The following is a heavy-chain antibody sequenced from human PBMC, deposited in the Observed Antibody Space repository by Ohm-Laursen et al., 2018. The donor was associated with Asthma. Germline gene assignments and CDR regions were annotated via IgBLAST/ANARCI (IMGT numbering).Heavy chain of an antibody. CDR2: INAGNGNT. J-gene: IGHJ6*02. V-gene: IGHV1-3*01. Sequence: ASVKVSCNASGYTFTSYAMHWVRQAPGQRLEWMGWINAGNGNTKYSQKFQGRVTITADESTSTAYMELSSLRSEDTAVYYCAREPLYPAYYYGMDVWGQGTTVTVSS. CDR3: AREPLYPAYYYGMDV. CDR1: GYTFTSYA.